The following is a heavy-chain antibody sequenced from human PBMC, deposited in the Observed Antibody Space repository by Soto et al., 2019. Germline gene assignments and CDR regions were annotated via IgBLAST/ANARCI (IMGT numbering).Heavy chain of an antibody. J-gene: IGHJ4*02. D-gene: IGHD3-22*01. CDR1: GGTFSSYA. CDR2: IIPIFGTA. Sequence: SVKVSCKASGGTFSSYAISWVRQAPGQGLEWMGGIIPIFGTANYAQKFQGRVTITADESTSTAYMELSSLRSEDTAVYYCARGYSSWDYYDSSGYYPFDYWGQGTLVTVSS. V-gene: IGHV1-69*13. CDR3: ARGYSSWDYYDSSGYYPFDY.